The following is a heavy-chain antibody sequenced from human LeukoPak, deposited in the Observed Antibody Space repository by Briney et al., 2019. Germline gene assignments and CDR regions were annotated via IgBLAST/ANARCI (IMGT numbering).Heavy chain of an antibody. J-gene: IGHJ3*01. Sequence: GGSLSISCAASGFTFSSYAMTWVRQAPGKGLEWVSAFSATDGSAQYAESVEGRFTISRDNSKNTLFLQMNSLGAEDTAVYYCARAKIAAAGTGAFDVWGQGTLVTVSS. CDR3: ARAKIAAAGTGAFDV. V-gene: IGHV3-23*01. CDR1: GFTFSSYA. CDR2: FSATDGSA. D-gene: IGHD6-13*01.